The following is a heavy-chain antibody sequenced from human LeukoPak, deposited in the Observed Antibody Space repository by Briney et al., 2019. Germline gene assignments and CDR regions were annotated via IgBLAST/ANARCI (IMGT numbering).Heavy chain of an antibody. Sequence: PGGSLRLSCAASGFTFSSYAMSWVRQAPGKGLDWVSAISGSGGSTYYADSVKGRFTISRDNSKNTLYLQMNSLRAEDTAVYYCARLARDYGGPIDYWGQGTLVTVSS. CDR1: GFTFSSYA. D-gene: IGHD4-17*01. V-gene: IGHV3-23*01. J-gene: IGHJ4*02. CDR2: ISGSGGST. CDR3: ARLARDYGGPIDY.